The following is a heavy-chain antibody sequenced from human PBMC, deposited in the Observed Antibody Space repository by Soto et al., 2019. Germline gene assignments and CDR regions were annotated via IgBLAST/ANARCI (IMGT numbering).Heavy chain of an antibody. Sequence: SETLSLTCTVSGGSISSYYLSWIRQPPGKGLEWIGYIYYSGSTNYNPSLKSRVTISVDTSKNTLYLQMNSLRAEDTAVYYCARGLDYDILTGPDYWGQGTLVTVSS. CDR2: IYYSGST. J-gene: IGHJ4*02. D-gene: IGHD3-9*01. CDR3: ARGLDYDILTGPDY. V-gene: IGHV4-59*12. CDR1: GGSISSYY.